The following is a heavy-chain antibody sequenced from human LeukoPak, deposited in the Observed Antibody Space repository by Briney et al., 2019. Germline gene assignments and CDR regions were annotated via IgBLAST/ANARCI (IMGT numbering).Heavy chain of an antibody. CDR1: GFTFSNYA. D-gene: IGHD3-22*01. CDR2: ISGSGGST. Sequence: GGSLRLSCAASGFTFSNYAMSWVRQAPGKGLEWVSAISGSGGSTYYADSVKGRFTISRDNSKNTLYLQMNSLRAEDTAVYYCATFDSSGYYSIDYWGQGTLVTVSS. J-gene: IGHJ4*02. V-gene: IGHV3-23*01. CDR3: ATFDSSGYYSIDY.